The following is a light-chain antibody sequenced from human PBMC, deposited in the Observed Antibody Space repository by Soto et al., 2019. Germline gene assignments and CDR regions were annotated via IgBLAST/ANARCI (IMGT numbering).Light chain of an antibody. V-gene: IGKV3-20*01. CDR1: QSVSSTF. J-gene: IGKJ1*01. CDR2: GAS. Sequence: ELVLTKSPASLSLSPGERATLSCRASQSVSSTFFAWYQQRPGQAPRLLMYGASSRATGIPERFSGSGSGTDFTLTISRLEPEDFAVYYCQQFDSSVTFGQGTKVEIK. CDR3: QQFDSSVT.